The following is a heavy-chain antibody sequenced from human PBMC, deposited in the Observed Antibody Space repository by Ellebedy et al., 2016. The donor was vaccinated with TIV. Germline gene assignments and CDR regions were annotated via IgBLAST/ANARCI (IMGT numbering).Heavy chain of an antibody. V-gene: IGHV4-30-4*01. J-gene: IGHJ5*01. CDR2: IYYGGST. Sequence: MPSETLSLTCTVSGGSISSGDYYWGWIRQPPGKGLEWIGYIYYGGSTYYNSSLKSRVTMSVDTSKNQFSLKLNSVTASDTAVYYCARTRHHRYSSGWALWFDSWGQGTLVTVSS. CDR1: GGSISSGDYY. CDR3: ARTRHHRYSSGWALWFDS. D-gene: IGHD6-19*01.